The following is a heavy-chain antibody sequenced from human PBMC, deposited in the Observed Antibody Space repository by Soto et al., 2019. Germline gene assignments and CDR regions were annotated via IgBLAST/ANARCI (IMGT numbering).Heavy chain of an antibody. CDR3: ASIPIYGDYVADAFDI. D-gene: IGHD4-17*01. Sequence: QVQLVQSGAEVKKPGSSVKVSCKASGGTFSSYTISWVRQAPGQGLEWMGRIIPILGIANYAQKFQGRVTITADKSTSTAYMVLSSLRSEDTAVYYCASIPIYGDYVADAFDIWGQGTMVTVSS. J-gene: IGHJ3*02. V-gene: IGHV1-69*02. CDR2: IIPILGIA. CDR1: GGTFSSYT.